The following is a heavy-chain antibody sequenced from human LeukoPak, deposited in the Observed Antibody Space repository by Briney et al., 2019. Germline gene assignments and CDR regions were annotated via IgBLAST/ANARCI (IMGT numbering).Heavy chain of an antibody. V-gene: IGHV4-34*01. CDR2: INHSGST. CDR3: ARGVTMIVVVKYDY. Sequence: SETLSPTCAVYGGSFSGYYWSWIRQPPGKGLEWIGEINHSGSTNYNPSLKSRVTISVDTSKNQFSLKLSSVTAADTAVYYCARGVTMIVVVKYDYWGQGTLVTGSS. D-gene: IGHD3-22*01. J-gene: IGHJ4*02. CDR1: GGSFSGYY.